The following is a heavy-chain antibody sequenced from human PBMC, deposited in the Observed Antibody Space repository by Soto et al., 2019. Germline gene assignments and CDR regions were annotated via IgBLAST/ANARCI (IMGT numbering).Heavy chain of an antibody. D-gene: IGHD4-17*01. CDR1: GFSVSTSGVG. J-gene: IGHJ5*02. Sequence: QITLKEAGPTLVKPTQTLTLTCTFSGFSVSTSGVGVGWIRQPPGKALEWLALIYWDDDKRYSPSLKSRLTITKDTTKNQVVLTITNMDPVDTATYYTADDDYVGNWFDPWGQGTLVTVSS. CDR2: IYWDDDK. CDR3: ADDDYVGNWFDP. V-gene: IGHV2-5*02.